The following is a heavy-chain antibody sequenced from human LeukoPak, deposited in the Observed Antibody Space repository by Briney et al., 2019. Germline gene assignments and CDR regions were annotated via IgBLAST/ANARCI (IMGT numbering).Heavy chain of an antibody. V-gene: IGHV4-34*01. CDR3: ARGRYYGSGSSYYFDY. CDR1: GGSFSGYY. J-gene: IGHJ4*02. D-gene: IGHD3-10*01. Sequence: SETLSLTCAVYGGSFSGYYWSWIRQPPGKELEWIGEINHSGSTNYNPSLKSRVTISVDTSKNQFSLKLSSVTAADTAVYYCARGRYYGSGSSYYFDYWGQGTLVTVSS. CDR2: INHSGST.